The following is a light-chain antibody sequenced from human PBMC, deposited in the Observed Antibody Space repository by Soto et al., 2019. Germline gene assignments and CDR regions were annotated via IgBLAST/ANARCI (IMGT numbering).Light chain of an antibody. CDR3: QQYNNWPPRYT. CDR1: QSVSSN. V-gene: IGKV3-15*01. CDR2: GAS. J-gene: IGKJ2*01. Sequence: EIVMTQSPATLSESPGERATLSCWASQSVSSNLAWYQQKPGQAPRLLIYGASTRATGIPARFSGSGSGTEFTLTISSLQSEDFAVYYCQQYNNWPPRYTFGQGTKLEIK.